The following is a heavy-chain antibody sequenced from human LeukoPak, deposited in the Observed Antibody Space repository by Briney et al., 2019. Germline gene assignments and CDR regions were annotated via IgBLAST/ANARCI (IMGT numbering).Heavy chain of an antibody. CDR2: IWYDGSNK. Sequence: GGSLRLSCSPSGFTFNRYAMNWLPRSPGKALECLAFIWYDGSNKYYADSVKGRFTISRDNSKNTLYLQMNSLRAEDTAVYYCAKDERGYYDSSGYFGAIDYWGQGSLVTVSS. CDR1: GFTFNRYA. J-gene: IGHJ4*02. D-gene: IGHD3-22*01. CDR3: AKDERGYYDSSGYFGAIDY. V-gene: IGHV3-30*02.